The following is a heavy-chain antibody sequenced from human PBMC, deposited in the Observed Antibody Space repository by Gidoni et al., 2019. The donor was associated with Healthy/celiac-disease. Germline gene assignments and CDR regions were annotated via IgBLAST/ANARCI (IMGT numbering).Heavy chain of an antibody. D-gene: IGHD3-22*01. J-gene: IGHJ4*02. CDR3: ARLSRSGYSPVDY. CDR1: GGSISSSSYY. Sequence: QLQLQESGPGLVKPSETLSLTCTVSGGSISSSSYYWGWIRQPPGKGLEWIGSIYYSGSTYYNPSLKSRVTISVDTSKNQFSLKLSSVTAADTAVYYCARLSRSGYSPVDYWGQGTLVTVSS. V-gene: IGHV4-39*01. CDR2: IYYSGST.